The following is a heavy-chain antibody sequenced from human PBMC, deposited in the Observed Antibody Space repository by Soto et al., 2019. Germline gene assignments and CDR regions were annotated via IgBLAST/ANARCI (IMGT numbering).Heavy chain of an antibody. Sequence: QVQLVESGGGVVQPGRSLRLSCAASGFTFSNYAMHWVRQAPGRGLAWVAAISYDGGNKYYADSVKGRFTISRDNSKNTLYLQMNSLKTEDTAVYYCARDLRLLASPDPWGQGTLVTVSS. CDR3: ARDLRLLASPDP. CDR1: GFTFSNYA. V-gene: IGHV3-30-3*01. CDR2: ISYDGGNK. D-gene: IGHD2-2*01. J-gene: IGHJ5*02.